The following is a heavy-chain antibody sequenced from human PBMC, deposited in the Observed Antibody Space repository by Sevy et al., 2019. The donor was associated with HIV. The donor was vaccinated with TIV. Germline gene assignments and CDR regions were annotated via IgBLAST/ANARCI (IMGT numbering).Heavy chain of an antibody. V-gene: IGHV3-48*02. CDR3: ARDFMVRGVIIPEYYFDY. Sequence: GGSLRLSCAASGFTFSSYSMNWVRQAPGKGLEWVSYISSSSSTIYYADSVKGRFTISRDNAKNSLYLQMNSLRDEDTAVYYCARDFMVRGVIIPEYYFDYWGQRTLVTVSS. CDR2: ISSSSSTI. J-gene: IGHJ4*02. CDR1: GFTFSSYS. D-gene: IGHD3-10*01.